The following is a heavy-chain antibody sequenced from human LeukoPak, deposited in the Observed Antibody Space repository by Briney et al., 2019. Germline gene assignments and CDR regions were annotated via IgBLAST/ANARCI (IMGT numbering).Heavy chain of an antibody. D-gene: IGHD3-10*01. CDR3: ASQSYGLFEY. CDR1: GFTFSDYY. CDR2: IKQDGSEK. Sequence: QSGGSLRLSCAASGFTFSDYYMSWIRQAPGKGLEWVANIKQDGSEKYYVDSVKGRFTISRDNAKNSLYLQMNSLRAEDTAVYYCASQSYGLFEYWGQGTLVTVSS. V-gene: IGHV3-7*01. J-gene: IGHJ4*02.